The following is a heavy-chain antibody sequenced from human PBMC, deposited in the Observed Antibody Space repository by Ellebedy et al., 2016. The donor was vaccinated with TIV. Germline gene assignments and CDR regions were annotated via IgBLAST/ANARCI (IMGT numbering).Heavy chain of an antibody. J-gene: IGHJ4*02. Sequence: AASVKVFCKASGGTFSIYGVNWVRQAPGQGLEWMGGIVPLSGTPNFAQKFQGRVTITADESTSTVYMELNSLRYEDAAVYYCAKDDGLNGIYWGQGALVTVSS. D-gene: IGHD2-8*01. CDR1: GGTFSIYG. V-gene: IGHV1-69*13. CDR3: AKDDGLNGIY. CDR2: IVPLSGTP.